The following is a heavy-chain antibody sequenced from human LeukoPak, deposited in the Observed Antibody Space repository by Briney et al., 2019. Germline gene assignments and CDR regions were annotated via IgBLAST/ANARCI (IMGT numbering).Heavy chain of an antibody. Sequence: PPGGSLRLSCAASGFTFSSYTMNWVREAPGEGLEWVSYISFTSSIIYYADSVKGRFTISRDNAKNSLYLQMNSLSAEDTAVYYCARADYYDSRYFDYWGQGTLVTFSS. CDR2: ISFTSSII. CDR3: ARADYYDSRYFDY. J-gene: IGHJ4*02. CDR1: GFTFSSYT. D-gene: IGHD3-22*01. V-gene: IGHV3-48*04.